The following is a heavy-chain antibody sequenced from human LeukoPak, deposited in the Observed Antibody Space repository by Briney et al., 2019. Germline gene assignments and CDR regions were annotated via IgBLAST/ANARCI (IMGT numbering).Heavy chain of an antibody. CDR1: TFSXGX. Sequence: TFSXGXXTWVRQAPGKGVEGVANIKDGGRDKYYVDSVKGRFTISRDNAKKSLWLQMNTLRVEDTAMYYCAKMRGSYYYADYWGQGTLVTVSS. J-gene: IGHJ4*02. V-gene: IGHV3-7*01. CDR2: IKDGGRDK. CDR3: AKMRGSYYYADY. D-gene: IGHD1-26*01.